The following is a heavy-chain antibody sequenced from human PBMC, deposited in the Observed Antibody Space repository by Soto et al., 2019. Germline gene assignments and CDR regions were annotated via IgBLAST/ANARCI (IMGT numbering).Heavy chain of an antibody. CDR1: GFTLRSYS. V-gene: IGHV3-48*02. J-gene: IGHJ4*02. CDR2: ISDNSITI. D-gene: IGHD6-6*01. CDR3: ARQYTRVCFHH. Sequence: EVQLVESGGGLVQPGGSLRLSCEASGFTLRSYSMNWVCQAPGKGLEWVSYISDNSITIYYADSVKGRFIITRDNAKNSLYLQMDSLRDENTAIYCYARQYTRVCFHHWGQGTLVTVSS.